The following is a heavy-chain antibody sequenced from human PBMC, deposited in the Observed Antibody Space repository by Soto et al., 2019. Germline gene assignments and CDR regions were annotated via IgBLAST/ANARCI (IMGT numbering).Heavy chain of an antibody. Sequence: TGGSLRLSCAASGFTFSNAWMNWVRQAPGKGLEWVGRIKSKTDDGTTDYAAPVKGRFTISRDDSKNTLYLQMNSLKTEDTAVYYCTTLGHYYDSSGSKDYWGQGTLVTVSS. CDR1: GFTFSNAW. V-gene: IGHV3-15*07. J-gene: IGHJ4*02. CDR2: IKSKTDDGTT. D-gene: IGHD3-22*01. CDR3: TTLGHYYDSSGSKDY.